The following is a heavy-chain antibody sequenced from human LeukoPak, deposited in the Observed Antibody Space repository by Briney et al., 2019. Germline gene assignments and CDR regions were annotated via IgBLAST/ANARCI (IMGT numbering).Heavy chain of an antibody. D-gene: IGHD4-17*01. Sequence: SETLSLTCTVSGGSISSSSYYWGWIRQPPGKGLEWIGSIYYSGSTYYNPSLKSRVTISVDTSKNQFSLKLSSVTAADTAVYYCARVDAEEDYGDYLHSTYYYYYMDVWGKGTTVTVSS. V-gene: IGHV4-39*07. J-gene: IGHJ6*03. CDR3: ARVDAEEDYGDYLHSTYYYYYMDV. CDR2: IYYSGST. CDR1: GGSISSSSYY.